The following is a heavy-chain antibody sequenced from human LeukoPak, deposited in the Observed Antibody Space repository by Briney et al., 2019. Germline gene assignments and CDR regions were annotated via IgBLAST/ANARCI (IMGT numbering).Heavy chain of an antibody. J-gene: IGHJ4*02. D-gene: IGHD3-10*01. Sequence: GGSLRLSCAASGFTFSSYGMHWGRQAPGKGLEWVAVISYDGSNKYYADSVKGRFTISRDNSKNTLYLQMNSLRAEDTAVYYCAKGPHFTMVRGVTFLDYWGQGTLVTVSS. CDR3: AKGPHFTMVRGVTFLDY. CDR2: ISYDGSNK. V-gene: IGHV3-30*18. CDR1: GFTFSSYG.